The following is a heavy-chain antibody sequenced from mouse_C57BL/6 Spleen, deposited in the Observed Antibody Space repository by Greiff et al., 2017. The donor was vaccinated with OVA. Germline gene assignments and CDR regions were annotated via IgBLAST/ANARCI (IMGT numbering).Heavy chain of an antibody. CDR2: SRNKANDYTT. CDR1: GFTFSDFY. D-gene: IGHD2-10*01. J-gene: IGHJ4*01. CDR3: ARDGLLSAMDY. V-gene: IGHV7-1*01. Sequence: EVQGVESGGGLVQSGRSLRLSCATSGFTFSDFYMEWVRQAPGKGLEWIAASRNKANDYTTEYSASVKGRFIVSRDTSQSILYLQMNALRAEDTAIYYCARDGLLSAMDYWGQGTSVTVSS.